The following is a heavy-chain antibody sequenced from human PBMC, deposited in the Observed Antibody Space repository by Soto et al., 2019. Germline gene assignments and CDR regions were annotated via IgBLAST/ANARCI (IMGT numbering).Heavy chain of an antibody. V-gene: IGHV4-34*04. CDR1: GESLRGYY. CDR3: ARGYPRSILSTSLTTSYWFDS. Sequence: QVQLQQWGTGLLKPSETLSLHCAVYGESLRGYYWSWIRQTPAMGLEWIGEINHRGTTNHDSSLKSRAITSIDTSKNQASLRLNYVTAADTAVYYCARGYPRSILSTSLTTSYWFDSWGQGTLVTVSS. CDR2: INHRGTT. J-gene: IGHJ5*01. D-gene: IGHD2-21*01.